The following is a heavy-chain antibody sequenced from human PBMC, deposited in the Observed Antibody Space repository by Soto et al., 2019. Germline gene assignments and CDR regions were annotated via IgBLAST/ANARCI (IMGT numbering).Heavy chain of an antibody. CDR1: GFNFSNYW. CDR2: INSDESSL. V-gene: IGHV3-74*03. Sequence: EVQLVESGGGLVQPGGSLRLSCAASGFNFSNYWMHWVRQAPGKGLVWVSRINSDESSLTYADSVKGRFTISRDNAKNTLYLQMNSLRAEDAAVYYCARAECCSGGRCNCDYGMDVWGQGNTVTVSS. D-gene: IGHD2-15*01. CDR3: ARAECCSGGRCNCDYGMDV. J-gene: IGHJ6*02.